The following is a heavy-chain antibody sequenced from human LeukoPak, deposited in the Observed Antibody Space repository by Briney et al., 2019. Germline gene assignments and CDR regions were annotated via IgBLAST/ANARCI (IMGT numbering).Heavy chain of an antibody. CDR1: RFTFSSYW. V-gene: IGHV3-7*03. J-gene: IGHJ4*02. CDR2: IKQDGSEK. D-gene: IGHD5-12*01. CDR3: ARARGGYDFDY. Sequence: GGSLRLSCAASRFTFSSYWMSWVCQAPGKGLEWVANIKQDGSEKYYVDSVKGRFTISRDNAKNSLYLQLNSLRAEDTAVYYCARARGGYDFDYWGQGTLVTVSS.